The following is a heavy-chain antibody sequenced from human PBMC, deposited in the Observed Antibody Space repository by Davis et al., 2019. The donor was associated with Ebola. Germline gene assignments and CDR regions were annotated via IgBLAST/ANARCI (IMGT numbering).Heavy chain of an antibody. CDR1: GFTFSSYS. J-gene: IGHJ6*02. Sequence: GGSLRLSCAASGFTFSSYSMNWVRQAPGKGLEWVLSISSSSSYIYYADSVKGRFTISRDNAKNSLYLQMNSLRAEDMAVYYCARAGGSTTLTAPSMDVWGQGTTVTVSS. CDR2: ISSSSSYI. D-gene: IGHD2/OR15-2a*01. CDR3: ARAGGSTTLTAPSMDV. V-gene: IGHV3-21*04.